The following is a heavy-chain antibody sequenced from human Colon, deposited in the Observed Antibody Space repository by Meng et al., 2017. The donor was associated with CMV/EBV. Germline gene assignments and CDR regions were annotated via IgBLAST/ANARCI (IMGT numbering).Heavy chain of an antibody. D-gene: IGHD2-2*01. CDR1: GFTFRSYE. CDR3: ARLRIEYTTSWYLDS. CDR2: IGTSATTI. Sequence: GESLKISCAASGFTFRSYEMNWVRQAPGKGLEWVSYIGTSATTIYYADSVKGRFTISRDNAKASLYLQINSLRAEDTAVYYCARLRIEYTTSWYLDSWGQGTLVTVSS. J-gene: IGHJ4*02. V-gene: IGHV3-48*03.